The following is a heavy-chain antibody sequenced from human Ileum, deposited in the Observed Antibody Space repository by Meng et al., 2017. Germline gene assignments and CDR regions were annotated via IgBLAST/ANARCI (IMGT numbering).Heavy chain of an antibody. J-gene: IGHJ2*01. CDR1: GGSINSGAYY. Sequence: QVQLQESGPGLVKPSQTLSLTCTVSGGSINSGAYYWTWIRQHPGKGLEWIGEIHHSGSTNYNPSLKSRVTMSIDTSKIQFSLELSSVTAADAAVYYCARYGGSGSYWHFDPWGRGTLVTVSS. D-gene: IGHD3-10*01. CDR3: ARYGGSGSYWHFDP. V-gene: IGHV4-31*03. CDR2: IHHSGST.